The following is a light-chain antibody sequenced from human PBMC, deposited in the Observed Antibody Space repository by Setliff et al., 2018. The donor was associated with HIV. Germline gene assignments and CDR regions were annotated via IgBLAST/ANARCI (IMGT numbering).Light chain of an antibody. J-gene: IGLJ2*01. CDR1: DSDVGYYNF. CDR3: SSYSTNSTYVL. Sequence: QSVLTQPASVFGSLGQSITISCTGTDSDVGYYNFVSWYQQHPDKAPKLIIYEVTKRPSGVSNRFSGSRSGNTASLTISGLQADDEADYCCSSYSTNSTYVLFGGGTK. CDR2: EVT. V-gene: IGLV2-14*01.